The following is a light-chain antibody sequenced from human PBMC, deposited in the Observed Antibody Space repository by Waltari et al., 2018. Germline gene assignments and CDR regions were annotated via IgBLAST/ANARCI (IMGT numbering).Light chain of an antibody. J-gene: IGLJ2*01. Sequence: SYVLTQPPSVSVAPGKTARIPCGGNDLGTRSVHWYQPKPGQAPVLVVFDDSDRPSGIPERFSGSNSANTATLTISRVEAGDEADYYCHVWDTRTDHVVFGGGTKLTVL. CDR3: HVWDTRTDHVV. CDR2: DDS. V-gene: IGLV3-21*03. CDR1: DLGTRS.